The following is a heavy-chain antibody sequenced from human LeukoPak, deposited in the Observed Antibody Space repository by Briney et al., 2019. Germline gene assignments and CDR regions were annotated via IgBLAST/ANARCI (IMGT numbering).Heavy chain of an antibody. CDR2: IIPIFGIA. Sequence: SSVKVSCKASGGTFSSYAISWVRQAPGQGLEWMGMIIPIFGIANYAQKFQGRVTITADKSTSTAYMELSSLRSEDTAVYYCASLGSQGYCSSTSCPSQVDYWGQGTLVTVSS. D-gene: IGHD2-2*01. CDR1: GGTFSSYA. V-gene: IGHV1-69*04. CDR3: ASLGSQGYCSSTSCPSQVDY. J-gene: IGHJ4*02.